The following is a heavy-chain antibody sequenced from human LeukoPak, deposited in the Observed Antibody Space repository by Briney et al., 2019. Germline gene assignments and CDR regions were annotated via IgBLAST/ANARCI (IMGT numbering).Heavy chain of an antibody. CDR3: ARGGTSYYYDSSGYCDY. CDR2: INSDGSST. D-gene: IGHD3-22*01. V-gene: IGHV3-74*01. CDR1: GFTFSSYW. J-gene: IGHJ4*02. Sequence: GGSLRLSCAASGFTFSSYWMHWVRQAPGKGLVWVSRINSDGSSTSYADSVKGRFTISRDNAKNTLYLQMNSLRAEDTAVYYCARGGTSYYYDSSGYCDYWGQGTLVTVSS.